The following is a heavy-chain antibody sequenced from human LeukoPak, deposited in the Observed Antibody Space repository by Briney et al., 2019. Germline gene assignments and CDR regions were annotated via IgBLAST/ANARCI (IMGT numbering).Heavy chain of an antibody. CDR3: AKDHLNDFWSGYYQDY. D-gene: IGHD3-3*01. J-gene: IGHJ4*02. CDR1: GFTFSSYS. CDR2: ISSSSSYI. Sequence: PGGSLRLSCAASGFTFSSYSMNWVRQAPGKGLEWVSSISSSSSYIYYADSVKGRFTISRDNSKNTLYLQMNSLRAEDTAVYYCAKDHLNDFWSGYYQDYWGQGTLVTVSS. V-gene: IGHV3-21*04.